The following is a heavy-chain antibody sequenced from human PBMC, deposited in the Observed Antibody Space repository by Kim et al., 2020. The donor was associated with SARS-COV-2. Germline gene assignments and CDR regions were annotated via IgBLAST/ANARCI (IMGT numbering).Heavy chain of an antibody. CDR2: IYYSGST. CDR1: GGSISSGGYY. V-gene: IGHV4-31*03. Sequence: SETLSLTCTVSGGSISSGGYYWSWIRQHPGKGLEWIGYIYYSGSTYYNPSLKSRVTISVDTSKNQFSLKLSSVTAADTAVYYCARVPLLLTVTKGGYFDYWGQGTLVTVSS. D-gene: IGHD4-17*01. J-gene: IGHJ4*02. CDR3: ARVPLLLTVTKGGYFDY.